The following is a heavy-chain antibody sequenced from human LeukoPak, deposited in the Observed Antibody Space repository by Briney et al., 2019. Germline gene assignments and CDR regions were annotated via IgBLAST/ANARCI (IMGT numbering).Heavy chain of an antibody. CDR1: GFTFDDYA. V-gene: IGHV3-9*01. CDR2: ISWNSGSI. J-gene: IGHJ4*02. D-gene: IGHD3-22*01. Sequence: GGSLRLSCAASGFTFDDYAMHWVRQAPGKGLEWVSGISWNSGSIGYADSVKGRLTISRDNAKNSLYLQMNSLRAEDTALYYCAKDMGYYDSSGYSALFDYWGQGTLVTVSP. CDR3: AKDMGYYDSSGYSALFDY.